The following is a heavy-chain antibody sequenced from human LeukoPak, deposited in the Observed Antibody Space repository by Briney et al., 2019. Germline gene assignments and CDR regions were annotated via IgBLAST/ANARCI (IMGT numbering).Heavy chain of an antibody. CDR3: ARVYSSGWTIFDY. CDR2: ISNSSSYT. Sequence: GGSLRLSCAASGFTFSDYYMSWIRQAPGKGLEWVSYISNSSSYTNYADSVKGRFTISRDNAKNSLYLQMNSLRAEDTAVYYCARVYSSGWTIFDYWGQGTLVTVSS. J-gene: IGHJ4*02. CDR1: GFTFSDYY. V-gene: IGHV3-11*05. D-gene: IGHD6-19*01.